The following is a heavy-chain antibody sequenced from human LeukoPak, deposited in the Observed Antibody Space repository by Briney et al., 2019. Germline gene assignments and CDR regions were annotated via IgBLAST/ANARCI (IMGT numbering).Heavy chain of an antibody. D-gene: IGHD6-6*01. CDR1: GFTFSDYY. J-gene: IGHJ4*02. CDR2: ISSSGSTI. V-gene: IGHV3-11*01. Sequence: GGSLRLSCAASGFTFSDYYMSWIRQAPGKGLEWVSYISSSGSTIYYADSVKGRFTISRDNAKHSLYLQMNSLRAVDTAVYYCARQSSSDSRDYWGQGTLVTVSS. CDR3: ARQSSSDSRDY.